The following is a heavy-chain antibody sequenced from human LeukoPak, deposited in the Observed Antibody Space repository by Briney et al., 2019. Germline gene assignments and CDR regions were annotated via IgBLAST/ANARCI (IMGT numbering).Heavy chain of an antibody. CDR3: VRGSTLRHFQY. CDR1: GGSISSSHYY. D-gene: IGHD3-16*01. CDR2: IYYSGST. Sequence: PSETLSLTCTVSGGSISSSHYYWGWMRRPPGKGLEWIGSIYYSGSTYYNPSLKSRVTVSVDTSKNEFSLKRSSVTAADTAVYCCVRGSTLRHFQYWGQGTLVTVSS. J-gene: IGHJ4*02. V-gene: IGHV4-39*01.